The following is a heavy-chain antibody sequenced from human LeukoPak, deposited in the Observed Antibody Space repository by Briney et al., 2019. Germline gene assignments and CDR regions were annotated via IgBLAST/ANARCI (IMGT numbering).Heavy chain of an antibody. D-gene: IGHD3-3*01. J-gene: IGHJ4*02. CDR1: GFTFSSYW. CDR2: ISYDGSNK. CDR3: ATSITIFGVVQYPPGY. Sequence: GGSLRLSCAASGFTSGFTFSSYWMSWVRQAPGKGLEWVAVISYDGSNKYYAVSVKGRFTISRDNSKNTLYLQMNSLRAEDTAVYYCATSITIFGVVQYPPGYWGQGTLVTVSS. V-gene: IGHV3-30*03.